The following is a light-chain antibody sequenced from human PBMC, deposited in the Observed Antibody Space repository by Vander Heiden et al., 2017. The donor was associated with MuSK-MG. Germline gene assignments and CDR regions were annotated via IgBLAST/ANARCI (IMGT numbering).Light chain of an antibody. CDR2: GAS. CDR1: QNIGNS. V-gene: IGKV1-39*01. CDR3: LQSDDTLYT. J-gene: IGKJ2*01. Sequence: DIQMTQSPSSLSASVGDRVSITCRASQNIGNSLNWYQQKPGKAPKLLIYGASTLLSGVPSRFSGSGSGTDFTLTISRLQPEDFATYYCLQSDDTLYTFGQGSKMEIK.